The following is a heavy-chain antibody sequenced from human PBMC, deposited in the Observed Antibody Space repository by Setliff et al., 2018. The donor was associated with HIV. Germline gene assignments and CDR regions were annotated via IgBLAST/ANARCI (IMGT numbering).Heavy chain of an antibody. J-gene: IGHJ4*02. CDR3: ARHQGGSYSPHYSFDY. D-gene: IGHD1-26*01. Sequence: PSETLSLTCAVYGESFSGNQWIWFRQPPGVGLDWIGEISHAGSTDYNPSLKGRVTISVDASKNQFSLKLNSVTAADTAVYYCARHQGGSYSPHYSFDYWGQGTLVTVSS. CDR1: GESFSGNQ. V-gene: IGHV4-34*01. CDR2: ISHAGST.